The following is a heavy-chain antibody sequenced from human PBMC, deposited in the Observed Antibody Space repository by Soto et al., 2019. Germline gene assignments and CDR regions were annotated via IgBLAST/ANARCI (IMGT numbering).Heavy chain of an antibody. CDR2: INAGNGNT. CDR3: ARVGDGYSGSGSHTNYYGMDV. V-gene: IGHV1-3*01. J-gene: IGHJ6*02. Sequence: ASVKVSCKASGYTFTSYAMHWVRQAPGQRLVWMGWINAGNGNTKYSQKFQGRVTTTRDTSASTANMELSSMRSEDTAVYYFARVGDGYSGSGSHTNYYGMDVWGQGTTVTVSS. CDR1: GYTFTSYA. D-gene: IGHD3-10*01.